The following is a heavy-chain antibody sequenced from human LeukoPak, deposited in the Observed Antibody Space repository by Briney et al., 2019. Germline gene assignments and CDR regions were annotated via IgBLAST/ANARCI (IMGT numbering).Heavy chain of an antibody. V-gene: IGHV3-30*02. D-gene: IGHD3-10*01. Sequence: SGGSLRLSCAASGFTFSRYWMTWVRQAPGKGLEWVAFIRYDGSNKYYADSVKGRFTISRDNSKNTLFLQMNSLRAEDTAVYYCAKGANRYDYYGSFDYWGQGTLVTVSS. J-gene: IGHJ4*02. CDR1: GFTFSRYW. CDR2: IRYDGSNK. CDR3: AKGANRYDYYGSFDY.